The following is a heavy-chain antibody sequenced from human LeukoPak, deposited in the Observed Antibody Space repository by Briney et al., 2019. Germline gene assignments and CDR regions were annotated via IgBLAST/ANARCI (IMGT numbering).Heavy chain of an antibody. V-gene: IGHV3-53*05. Sequence: GGSLRLSCVASGFSLTDYAMSWVRQAPGKGPEWVSGMYAGGTTFYSDSVKGRFIISRDSSRNTLYLQMNSLRSEDTAVYYCANQLRFLEWLPGDWGQGTLVTVSS. CDR1: GFSLTDYA. J-gene: IGHJ4*02. CDR2: MYAGGTT. D-gene: IGHD3-3*01. CDR3: ANQLRFLEWLPGD.